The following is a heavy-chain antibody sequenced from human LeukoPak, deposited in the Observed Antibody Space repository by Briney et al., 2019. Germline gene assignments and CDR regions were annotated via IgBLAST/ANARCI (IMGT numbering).Heavy chain of an antibody. CDR3: AKDPGYSSSWYYFDY. D-gene: IGHD6-13*01. J-gene: IGHJ4*02. Sequence: GRSLRLSCAASGFTFSSYGMPWVRQAPGKGLEWVAVISYDGSNKYYADSVKGRFTISRDNSKNTLYLQMNSLRAEDTAVYYCAKDPGYSSSWYYFDYWGQGTLVTVSS. CDR2: ISYDGSNK. CDR1: GFTFSSYG. V-gene: IGHV3-30*18.